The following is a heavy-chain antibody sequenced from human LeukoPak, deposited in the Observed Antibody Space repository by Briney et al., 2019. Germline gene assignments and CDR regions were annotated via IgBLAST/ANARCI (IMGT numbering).Heavy chain of an antibody. CDR1: GGTFSSYA. CDR2: IIPIFGTA. V-gene: IGHV1-69*01. J-gene: IGHJ4*02. D-gene: IGHD3-22*01. Sequence: SVKVSCTASGGTFSSYAISWVRQAPGQGLEWMGGIIPIFGTANYAQKFQGRVTITADESTSTAYMELSSLRSEDTAVYYCAADGYYDTGVVSGYWGQGTLVTVPS. CDR3: AADGYYDTGVVSGY.